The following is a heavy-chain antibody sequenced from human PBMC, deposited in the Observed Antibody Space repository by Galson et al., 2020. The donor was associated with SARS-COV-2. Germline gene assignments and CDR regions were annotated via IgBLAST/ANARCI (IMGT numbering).Heavy chain of an antibody. D-gene: IGHD3-3*01. CDR1: GYTLTELS. J-gene: IGHJ5*02. CDR3: ATGPPVRAGRNRILGVVISIRLDP. V-gene: IGHV1-24*01. CDR2: FDPEDGET. Sequence: ASVKVSCKVSGYTLTELSMHCVRQAPGKGLEWMGGFDPEDGETIYAQKFQGRVTMTEDTSTDTAYMELSSLRSEDTAVYYCATGPPVRAGRNRILGVVISIRLDPWGQGTLVTVSS.